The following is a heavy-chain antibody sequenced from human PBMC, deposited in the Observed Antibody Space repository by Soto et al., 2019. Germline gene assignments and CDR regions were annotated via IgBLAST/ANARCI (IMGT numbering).Heavy chain of an antibody. CDR2: ISSSSSYI. CDR1: GFTFSSYS. J-gene: IGHJ6*02. CDR3: ARDRQTDYGMDV. V-gene: IGHV3-21*01. Sequence: XGSLRLSCAASGFTFSSYSMNWVRQAPGKGLEWVSSISSSSSYIYYADSVKGRFTTSRDNAKNSLYLQMNSLRAEDTAVYYCARDRQTDYGMDVWGQGTTVTVSS.